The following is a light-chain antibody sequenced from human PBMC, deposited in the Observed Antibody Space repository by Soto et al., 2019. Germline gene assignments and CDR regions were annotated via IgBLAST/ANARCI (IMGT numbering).Light chain of an antibody. Sequence: DVVMTQTPLSLSVAPGQPASISCKSSQSLLHITGETFLFSYLQKPGQSPQLLIYEVSTRVSGVPDRFSGSGSETDFTLQISRVETEDVGIYYCMQSTQLPPTFAQGTRLEIK. CDR3: MQSTQLPPT. CDR2: EVS. J-gene: IGKJ5*01. CDR1: QSLLHITGETF. V-gene: IGKV2D-29*02.